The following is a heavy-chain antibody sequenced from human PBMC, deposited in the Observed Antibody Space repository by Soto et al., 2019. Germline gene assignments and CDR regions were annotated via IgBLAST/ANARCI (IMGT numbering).Heavy chain of an antibody. CDR2: IDPSDSYT. Sequence: PGESLKISCKGSGYSFTHYWISWVRQMPEKGLEWMGRIDPSDSYTHYSPSLQGHVTISADKSSSTAYLQWSSLKASNTAIYYCARHGSSWYQNWFDPWGQGTLVTVSS. J-gene: IGHJ5*02. D-gene: IGHD6-13*01. V-gene: IGHV5-10-1*01. CDR3: ARHGSSWYQNWFDP. CDR1: GYSFTHYW.